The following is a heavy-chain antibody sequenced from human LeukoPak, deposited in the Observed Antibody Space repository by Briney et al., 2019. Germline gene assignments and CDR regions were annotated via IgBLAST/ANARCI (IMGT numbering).Heavy chain of an antibody. J-gene: IGHJ6*03. CDR1: GYTFTGYY. V-gene: IGHV1-2*02. CDR2: INPNSGGT. CDR3: ARGLSPIAAAGIYYYYYYMDV. Sequence: ASVKVSCKASGYTFTGYYMHWVRQAPGQGLEWMGWINPNSGGTNYAQKFQGRVTMTRDTSISTAYMELSKLRSDDTAVYYCARGLSPIAAAGIYYYYYYMDVWGKGTTVTTSS. D-gene: IGHD6-13*01.